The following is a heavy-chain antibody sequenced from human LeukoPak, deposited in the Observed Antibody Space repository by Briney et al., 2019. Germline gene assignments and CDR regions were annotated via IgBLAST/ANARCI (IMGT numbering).Heavy chain of an antibody. V-gene: IGHV3-30*19. J-gene: IGHJ4*02. CDR2: ISYDGSNK. D-gene: IGHD5-18*01. CDR1: GFSFSSYG. Sequence: GGSLRLSCAGSGFSFSSYGMHWVRQAPGKGLEWVAVISYDGSNKYYADSVKGRFTISRDNSKNTLYLQMNSLRAEDTAVYYCARTDTAMAHFDYWGQGTLVTVSS. CDR3: ARTDTAMAHFDY.